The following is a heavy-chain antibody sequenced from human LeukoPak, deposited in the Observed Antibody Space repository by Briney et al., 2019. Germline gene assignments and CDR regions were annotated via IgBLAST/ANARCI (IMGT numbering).Heavy chain of an antibody. CDR2: VNPDSGGT. J-gene: IGHJ4*02. CDR3: ARDKSGYSGSYYDY. CDR1: GYTFTAYY. D-gene: IGHD1-26*01. Sequence: ASVKVSCKASGYTFTAYYMHWVRQAPGQGLEWMGWVNPDSGGTNYAQKFQGRVTMTTDTTSTAYMELRSLRSDDTAVYYCARDKSGYSGSYYDYWGQGTLVTVSS. V-gene: IGHV1-2*02.